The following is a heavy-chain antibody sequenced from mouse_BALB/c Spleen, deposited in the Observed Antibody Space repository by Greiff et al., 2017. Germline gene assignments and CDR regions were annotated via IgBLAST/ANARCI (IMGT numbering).Heavy chain of an antibody. CDR1: GYTFTSYT. V-gene: IGHV1-4*01. CDR3: ARSGDSSGTYAMDY. D-gene: IGHD3-2*01. Sequence: VQLQQPGAELARPGASVKMSCKASGYTFTSYTMHWVNQRPGQGLEWIGYINPSSGYTNYNQKFKDKATLTADKSSSTAYMQLSSLTSEDSAVYYCARSGDSSGTYAMDYWGQGTSVTVSS. CDR2: INPSSGYT. J-gene: IGHJ4*01.